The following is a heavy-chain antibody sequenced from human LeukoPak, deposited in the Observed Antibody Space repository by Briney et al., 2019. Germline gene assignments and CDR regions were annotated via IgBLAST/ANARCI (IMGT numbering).Heavy chain of an antibody. J-gene: IGHJ6*02. CDR2: ISAYSGNT. D-gene: IGHD3-22*01. CDR1: GYTFTSYG. Sequence: ASVKVSCKASGYTFTSYGISWVRQAPGQGLEWMGWISAYSGNTNYAQKLQGRVTMTTDTSTSTAYMELRSLRSDDTAVYYCARVPSSGYYYYYYGMDVWGQGTTVTVSS. CDR3: ARVPSSGYYYYYYGMDV. V-gene: IGHV1-18*01.